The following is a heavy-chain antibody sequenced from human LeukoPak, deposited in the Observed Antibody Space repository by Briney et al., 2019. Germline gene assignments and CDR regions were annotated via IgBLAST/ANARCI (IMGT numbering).Heavy chain of an antibody. V-gene: IGHV3-30*02. Sequence: PGGSPRLSCAASGFTFSNYGMHWVRQAPGKGLEWVAFIRYDARNIYYADSVKGRFTISRDNSKNTLYLQMNSLRAEDTAFYYCAKDIYSYGELDHWGQGTLVIVSS. CDR3: AKDIYSYGELDH. CDR1: GFTFSNYG. J-gene: IGHJ4*02. CDR2: IRYDARNI. D-gene: IGHD5-18*01.